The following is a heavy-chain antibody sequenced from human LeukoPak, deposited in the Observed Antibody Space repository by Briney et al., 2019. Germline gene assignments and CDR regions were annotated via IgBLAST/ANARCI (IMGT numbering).Heavy chain of an antibody. D-gene: IGHD2-15*01. Sequence: GASVTVSCKASGGTFSSYAISWVRQAPGQGLEWMGRIIPIFGTANYAQKFQGRVTITADKSTSTAYMELSSLRSEDTAVYYCARQGYCSGGSCTGAHWFDPWGQGTLVTVSS. J-gene: IGHJ5*02. V-gene: IGHV1-69*06. CDR2: IIPIFGTA. CDR1: GGTFSSYA. CDR3: ARQGYCSGGSCTGAHWFDP.